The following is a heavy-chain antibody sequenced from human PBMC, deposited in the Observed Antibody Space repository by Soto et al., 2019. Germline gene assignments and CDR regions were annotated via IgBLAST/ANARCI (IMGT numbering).Heavy chain of an antibody. CDR3: ARRPGVFDY. V-gene: IGHV1-69*06. Sequence: QVQLVQSGAEVKKPGSSVKVSCKASGGTFISLAISWVRQAPGQGREWMGGLVPVFGTANYAQKFQDRVTITADKSTSTAYMELSSLRSEDTAVYYCARRPGVFDYWGQGTLVTVSS. CDR1: GGTFISLA. D-gene: IGHD3-10*01. CDR2: LVPVFGTA. J-gene: IGHJ4*02.